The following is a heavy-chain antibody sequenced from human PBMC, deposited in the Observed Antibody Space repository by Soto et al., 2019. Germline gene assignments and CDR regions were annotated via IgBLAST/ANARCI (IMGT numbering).Heavy chain of an antibody. Sequence: QVQLQESGPGLVKPSQTLSLTCTVSGGSISGGVYYWSWIRQPPGKGLEWIGYIFDSGSTYYNPSLKRRVTISVDPSKNQCSLRLSSVTAADTAVYYCAREIIPLTTDWYFDLWGRGTLVTVSS. D-gene: IGHD4-17*01. CDR1: GGSISGGVYY. J-gene: IGHJ2*01. V-gene: IGHV4-30-4*01. CDR2: IFDSGST. CDR3: AREIIPLTTDWYFDL.